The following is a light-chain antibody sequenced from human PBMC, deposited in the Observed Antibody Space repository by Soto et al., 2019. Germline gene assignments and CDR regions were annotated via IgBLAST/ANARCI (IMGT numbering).Light chain of an antibody. V-gene: IGLV1-44*01. CDR2: TNN. Sequence: VLTQPPSASGTPGQTVTISCSGSSSNIGLNTVNWYQQLPGTAPKLLIYTNNQRPAGVPDRFSGSKSGTSASLAISGLQSEDEADYYCAAWDDSLNGSVFGTGTKLTVL. CDR1: SSNIGLNT. J-gene: IGLJ1*01. CDR3: AAWDDSLNGSV.